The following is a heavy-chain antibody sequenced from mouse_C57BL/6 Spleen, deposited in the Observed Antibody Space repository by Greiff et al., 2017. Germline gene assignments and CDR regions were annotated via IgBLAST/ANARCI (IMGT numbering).Heavy chain of an antibody. CDR1: GYAFSSSW. Sequence: QVQLQQSGPELVKPGASVKISCKASGYAFSSSWMNWVKQRPGKGLEWIGRIYPGDGDTNYNGKFKGKATLTADKSSSTAYMQLSSLTSEDSAVYFCARRRGFADWGKGTLVTVSA. V-gene: IGHV1-82*01. J-gene: IGHJ3*01. CDR3: ARRRGFAD. CDR2: IYPGDGDT.